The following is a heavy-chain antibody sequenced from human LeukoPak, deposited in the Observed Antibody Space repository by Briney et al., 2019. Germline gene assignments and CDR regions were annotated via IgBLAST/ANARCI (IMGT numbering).Heavy chain of an antibody. Sequence: SETLSLTCTVSGGSISSGGYYWGWIRQPPGKGLEWIGSIYYSGSTYYNPSLKSRVTISVDTSKNQFSLKLSSVTAADTAVYYCARSLGVTALFDYWGQGTLVTVSS. J-gene: IGHJ4*02. CDR1: GGSISSGGYY. V-gene: IGHV4-39*01. CDR3: ARSLGVTALFDY. CDR2: IYYSGST.